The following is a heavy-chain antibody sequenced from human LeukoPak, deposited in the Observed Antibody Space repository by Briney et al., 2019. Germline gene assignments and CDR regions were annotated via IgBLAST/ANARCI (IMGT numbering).Heavy chain of an antibody. CDR3: ARDSSGWFDY. Sequence: QPGGSLRLSCAASGLTFSTYDMTWVRQAPGKGLEWVSVISGSGGSTYYADSVKGRFTISRDNAKNSLYLQMNSLRAEDTAVYYCARDSSGWFDYWGQGTLVTVSS. D-gene: IGHD6-19*01. CDR2: ISGSGGST. J-gene: IGHJ4*02. CDR1: GLTFSTYD. V-gene: IGHV3-23*01.